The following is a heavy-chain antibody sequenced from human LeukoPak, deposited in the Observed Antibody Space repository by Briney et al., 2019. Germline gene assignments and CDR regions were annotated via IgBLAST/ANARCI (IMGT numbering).Heavy chain of an antibody. Sequence: EKYYVDSVKGRFTISRDNAKNSLYLQMNSLRAEDTAVYYCARDRNYGDYHLYYYYGMDVWGQGTTVTVSS. CDR2: EK. J-gene: IGHJ6*02. D-gene: IGHD4-17*01. V-gene: IGHV3-7*01. CDR3: ARDRNYGDYHLYYYYGMDV.